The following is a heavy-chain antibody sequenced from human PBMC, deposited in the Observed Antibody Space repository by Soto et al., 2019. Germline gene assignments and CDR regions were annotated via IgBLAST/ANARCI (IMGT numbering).Heavy chain of an antibody. CDR3: ARAYCSGGSCWAWSNWFDP. D-gene: IGHD2-15*01. Sequence: QVQLQQSGPGLVKPSRTLSLTCAISGDSVSRNSAAWNWIRQSPSRGLEWLGRTYYRSKWYTDYAVSVKSRITINPDTSKNQFSLQLNSVTPEDTAVYYWARAYCSGGSCWAWSNWFDPWGQGTLVTVSS. CDR1: GDSVSRNSAA. J-gene: IGHJ5*02. CDR2: TYYRSKWYT. V-gene: IGHV6-1*01.